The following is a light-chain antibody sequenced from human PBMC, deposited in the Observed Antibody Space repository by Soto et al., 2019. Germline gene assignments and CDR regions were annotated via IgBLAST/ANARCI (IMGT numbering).Light chain of an antibody. J-gene: IGKJ4*01. CDR3: QQYDNLPLT. CDR1: QDISNY. V-gene: IGKV1-33*01. CDR2: DAS. Sequence: DIQMTQSPSSLSASVGDRVTITCQASQDISNYLNWYQQKPGKAPKLLIYDASNLETGVPSRFSGSGSGTDFPSTISSLQPEDIATYYCQQYDNLPLTFGGGTKVEIK.